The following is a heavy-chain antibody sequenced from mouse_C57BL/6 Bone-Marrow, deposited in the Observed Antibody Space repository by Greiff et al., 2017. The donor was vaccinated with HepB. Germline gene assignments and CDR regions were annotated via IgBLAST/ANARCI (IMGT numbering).Heavy chain of an antibody. CDR1: GFTFSDYY. Sequence: DVMLVESEGGLVQPGSSMKLSCTASGFTFSDYYMAWVRQVPEKGLEWVANINYDGSSTYYLDSLKSRFIISRDNAKNILYLQMSSLKSEDTATYYCARVDGYYGGFAYWGQGTLVTVSA. V-gene: IGHV5-16*01. CDR2: INYDGSST. CDR3: ARVDGYYGGFAY. D-gene: IGHD2-3*01. J-gene: IGHJ3*01.